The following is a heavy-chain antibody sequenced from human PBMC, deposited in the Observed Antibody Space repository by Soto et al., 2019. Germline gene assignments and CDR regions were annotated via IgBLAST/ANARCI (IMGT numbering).Heavy chain of an antibody. CDR2: ISAYNGNT. D-gene: IGHD2-15*01. Sequence: ASVKVSCKASGYTFTSYGISWVRQAPGQGLEWMGWISAYNGNTNYAQKHQGRVTMTTDTSTSTAYMELRSLRSDDTAVYYCARDEIDFSGGSCYPGFDYYYYYMDVWGKGTTVTVSS. V-gene: IGHV1-18*01. J-gene: IGHJ6*03. CDR1: GYTFTSYG. CDR3: ARDEIDFSGGSCYPGFDYYYYYMDV.